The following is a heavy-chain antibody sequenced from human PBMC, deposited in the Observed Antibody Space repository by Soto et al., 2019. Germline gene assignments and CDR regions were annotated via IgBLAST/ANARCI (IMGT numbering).Heavy chain of an antibody. CDR2: IKQDGSEK. Sequence: EVQLVESGGGLVQPGGSLRLSCAASGSTFSSYWMSWVRQAPGKGLEWVANIKQDGSEKYYVDSVKGRFTISRDNAKNSLYLQMNSLRAEDTAVYYCARDYYCSGSYPYFYYYMDVWGKGTTVTVSS. J-gene: IGHJ6*03. V-gene: IGHV3-7*01. D-gene: IGHD3-10*01. CDR3: ARDYYCSGSYPYFYYYMDV. CDR1: GSTFSSYW.